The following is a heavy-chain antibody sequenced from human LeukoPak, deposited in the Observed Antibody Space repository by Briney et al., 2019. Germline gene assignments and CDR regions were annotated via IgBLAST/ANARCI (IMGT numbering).Heavy chain of an antibody. V-gene: IGHV3-7*01. J-gene: IGHJ4*02. Sequence: GGSLRLSCAPSGFTFSADWMGWVRQAPGKGLEWVANIKQDGSEKSYVDSVKGRFTISRDNVKNSVYLQMHSLRADDTAIYYCVRDTYRTAVAGSSGLGYWGQGTLVTVSS. CDR1: GFTFSADW. D-gene: IGHD6-19*01. CDR3: VRDTYRTAVAGSSGLGY. CDR2: IKQDGSEK.